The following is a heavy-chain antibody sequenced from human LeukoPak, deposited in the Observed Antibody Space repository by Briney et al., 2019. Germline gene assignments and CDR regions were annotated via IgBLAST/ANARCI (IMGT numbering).Heavy chain of an antibody. D-gene: IGHD1-26*01. CDR1: GFTFNNYA. V-gene: IGHV3-30*04. J-gene: IGHJ4*02. CDR2: ISYDGTNK. Sequence: PGGSLRLSCAASGFTFNNYAMHWVRQAPDQGLEWVAVISYDGTNKYYADSVKGRFTISRDNSKSTLYLQMNSLRAEDTAVYYCASEQSGNYYRPFDSWGQGTLVTVSS. CDR3: ASEQSGNYYRPFDS.